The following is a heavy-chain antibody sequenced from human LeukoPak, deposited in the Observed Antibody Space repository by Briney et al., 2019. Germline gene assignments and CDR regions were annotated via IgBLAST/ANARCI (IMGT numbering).Heavy chain of an antibody. CDR2: ISAYNGNT. CDR1: GYTFTDNY. Sequence: ASVKVSCKASGYTFTDNYVHWVRQAPGQGLEWMGWISAYNGNTNYAQKLQGRVTMTTDTSTSTAYMELRSLRSDDTAVYYCARDRGMSKSSGSYLRWGQGTLVTVSS. J-gene: IGHJ4*02. V-gene: IGHV1-18*04. CDR3: ARDRGMSKSSGSYLR. D-gene: IGHD3-10*01.